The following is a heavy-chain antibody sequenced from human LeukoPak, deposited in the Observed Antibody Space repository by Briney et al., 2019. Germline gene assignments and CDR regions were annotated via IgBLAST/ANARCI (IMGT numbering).Heavy chain of an antibody. Sequence: ASVKVSCKASGYTFTGYYVHWVRQATGQGLEWMGRINPNNGDSNFAQKFQGRVTMTRDTSISTVYMDLSRLRSDDTAVYYCARMSSPLQYNWFDPWGQGTLVTVSS. CDR2: INPNNGDS. CDR1: GYTFTGYY. CDR3: ARMSSPLQYNWFDP. D-gene: IGHD1-14*01. V-gene: IGHV1-2*06. J-gene: IGHJ5*02.